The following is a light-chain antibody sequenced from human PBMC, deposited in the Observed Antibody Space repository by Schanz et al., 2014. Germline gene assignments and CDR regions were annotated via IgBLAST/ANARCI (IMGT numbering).Light chain of an antibody. Sequence: DIQMTQSPSSVSASVGDRVTITCRASQSISSYLNWYQQKPGKAPKLLIYGASGLQSGVPSRFSGSGSGTDFTLTISSLQPEDFATYYCQQTYSTPWTFGQGTKVEIK. CDR3: QQTYSTPWT. CDR2: GAS. J-gene: IGKJ1*01. CDR1: QSISSY. V-gene: IGKV1-39*01.